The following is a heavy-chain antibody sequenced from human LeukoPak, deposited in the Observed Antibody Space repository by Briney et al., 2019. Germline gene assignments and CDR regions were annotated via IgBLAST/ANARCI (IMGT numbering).Heavy chain of an antibody. CDR1: GFTFSSYA. CDR2: ISSNGGST. D-gene: IGHD6-13*01. V-gene: IGHV3-64*01. Sequence: PGGSLRLSCAASGFTFSSYAMHWVRQAPGKGLEYVSAISSNGGSTYYANSLKGRFTISKDNSKNTLYLQMGSLRAEDMAVYYCARVYSSSWYSALGIWGQGTMVTVSS. CDR3: ARVYSSSWYSALGI. J-gene: IGHJ3*02.